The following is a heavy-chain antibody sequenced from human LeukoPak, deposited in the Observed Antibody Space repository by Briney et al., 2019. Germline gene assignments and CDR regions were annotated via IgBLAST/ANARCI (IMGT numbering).Heavy chain of an antibody. J-gene: IGHJ5*02. CDR2: IFPSDADT. D-gene: IGHD6-19*01. Sequence: HGESLKISCQGSGYSFTTHWIGWVRPMSGKGLGWVGSIFPSDADTRYNPSFQGRVTISADKSIDTAYLQWGSLKASDTAMYYCVRHSDSGGWYIDTWGQGTLVTVTS. CDR1: GYSFTTHW. V-gene: IGHV5-51*01. CDR3: VRHSDSGGWYIDT.